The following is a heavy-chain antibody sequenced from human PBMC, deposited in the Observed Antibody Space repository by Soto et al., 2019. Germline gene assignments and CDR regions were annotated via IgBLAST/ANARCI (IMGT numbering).Heavy chain of an antibody. J-gene: IGHJ6*03. CDR1: GGSISSSSYY. V-gene: IGHV4-39*01. D-gene: IGHD1-20*01. Sequence: SETLSLTCTVSGGSISSSSYYWGWIRQPPGKGLEWIGSIYYSGSTYYNPSLKSRVTISVDTSKNQFSLKLSSVTAADTAVYYCATTPDRGITGTHYYYMDVWGKGTTVTVSS. CDR2: IYYSGST. CDR3: ATTPDRGITGTHYYYMDV.